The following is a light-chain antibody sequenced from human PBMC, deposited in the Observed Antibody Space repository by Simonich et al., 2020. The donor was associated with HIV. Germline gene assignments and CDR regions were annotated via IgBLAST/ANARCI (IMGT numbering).Light chain of an antibody. CDR2: RNN. J-gene: IGLJ3*02. Sequence: QSVLTQPPSASGTPGQRVTISCSGSSSNIGSNTVNWYQHLPGTAPKLLIYRNNQRPSGVPDRFSGSKSGTSASLAITGLQAEDEATYYCQSYDSSLSGYWVFGGGTKLTVL. CDR3: QSYDSSLSGYWV. V-gene: IGLV1-44*01. CDR1: SSNIGSNT.